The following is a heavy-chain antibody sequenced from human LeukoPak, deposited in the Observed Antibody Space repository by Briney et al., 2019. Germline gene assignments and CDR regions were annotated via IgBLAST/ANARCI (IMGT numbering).Heavy chain of an antibody. J-gene: IGHJ5*02. CDR2: IYYGGST. D-gene: IGHD6-19*01. Sequence: SETLSLTCTVSGGSVTNYYWSWIRQPPGKGLEWIGFIYYGGSTNYIPSLKSRVAISVDTSKNQLSLKLGSVTAADTAVYYCARAPAVAYNWFDPWGQGTLVTVSS. CDR1: GGSVTNYY. CDR3: ARAPAVAYNWFDP. V-gene: IGHV4-59*02.